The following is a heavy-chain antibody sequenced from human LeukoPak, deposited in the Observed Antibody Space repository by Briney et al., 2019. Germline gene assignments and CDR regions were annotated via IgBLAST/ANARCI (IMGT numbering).Heavy chain of an antibody. CDR3: AKDAYSSGWYGRAGFDY. D-gene: IGHD6-19*01. CDR2: ISGSGGST. V-gene: IGHV3-23*01. J-gene: IGHJ4*02. Sequence: GGSLRLSCAASGFTFSSYAMSWVRQAPGRGREWVSAISGSGGSTYYADSVKSRFTISRDNSKNTLYLQMNSLRAEDTALYYCAKDAYSSGWYGRAGFDYWGQGTLVTVSS. CDR1: GFTFSSYA.